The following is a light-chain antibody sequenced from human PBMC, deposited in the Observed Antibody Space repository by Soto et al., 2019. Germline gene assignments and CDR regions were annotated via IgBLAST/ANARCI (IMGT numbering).Light chain of an antibody. CDR3: QHYNSYSEA. V-gene: IGKV1-5*03. CDR1: QTISSW. J-gene: IGKJ1*01. Sequence: DIHMTHSPSTLSGSVVYRVTITFRASQTISSWLAWYQQKPGKAPKLLIYKASTLKSGVPSRFSGSGSGTEFTLTISSLQPDDFATYYCQHYNSYSEASGQGTKVDIK. CDR2: KAS.